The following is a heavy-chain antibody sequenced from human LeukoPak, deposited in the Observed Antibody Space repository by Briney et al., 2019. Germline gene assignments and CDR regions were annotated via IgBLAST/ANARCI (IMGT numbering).Heavy chain of an antibody. CDR2: FYPADSDT. V-gene: IGHV5-51*01. J-gene: IGHJ4*02. D-gene: IGHD3-10*01. Sequence: GESLKISCKGSGYTFTTYWIGWVRQIPGKGLEWMGIFYPADSDTRYSPSFQGQVTISADKSISTAYLQWSSLKASDTAMYYCATYGSGSRSFDYWGQGTLVTVSS. CDR3: ATYGSGSRSFDY. CDR1: GYTFTTYW.